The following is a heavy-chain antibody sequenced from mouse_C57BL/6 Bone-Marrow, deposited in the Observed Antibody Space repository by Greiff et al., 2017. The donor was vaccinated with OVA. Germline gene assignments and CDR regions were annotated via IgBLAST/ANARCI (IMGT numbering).Heavy chain of an antibody. CDR3: ARHGDYGSFFDY. CDR2: ISSGGSYT. D-gene: IGHD1-1*01. Sequence: DVHLVESGGDLVKPGGSLKLSCAASGFTFSSYGMSWVRQTPDKRLEWVATISSGGSYTYYPDSVKGRFTISRDNAKNTLYLQMSSLKSVDTAMYYCARHGDYGSFFDYWGQGTTLTVSS. J-gene: IGHJ2*01. CDR1: GFTFSSYG. V-gene: IGHV5-6*01.